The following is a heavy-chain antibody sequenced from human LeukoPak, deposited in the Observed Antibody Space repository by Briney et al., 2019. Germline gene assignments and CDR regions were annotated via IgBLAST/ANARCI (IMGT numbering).Heavy chain of an antibody. CDR1: GGSITRGSYY. CDR3: ARTEWLAYMDV. V-gene: IGHV4-61*09. CDR2: VFTSGNT. Sequence: TLSLTCAVSGGSITRGSYYWTWIRQPAGKALEWIGHVFTSGNTNYNPSLKGRVTISIETSKNQFSLKLSSVTAADTAVYYCARTEWLAYMDVWGKGTTVTVSS. J-gene: IGHJ6*03. D-gene: IGHD3-3*01.